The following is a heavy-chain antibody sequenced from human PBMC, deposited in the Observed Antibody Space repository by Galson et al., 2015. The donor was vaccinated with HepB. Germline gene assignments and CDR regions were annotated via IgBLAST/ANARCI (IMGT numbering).Heavy chain of an antibody. CDR3: ARERRLSGYGSYYYAYGMDV. V-gene: IGHV7-4-1*02. J-gene: IGHJ6*02. CDR1: GYTFSSYA. D-gene: IGHD5-18*01. Sequence: SVKVSCKASGYTFSSYAMNWVRQAPGQGLEWMGWINTNTGNPTYAQGFTGRFVFSLDTSVSTAYLQISSLKPEDTAVYYRARERRLSGYGSYYYAYGMDVWGQGTTVTVSS. CDR2: INTNTGNP.